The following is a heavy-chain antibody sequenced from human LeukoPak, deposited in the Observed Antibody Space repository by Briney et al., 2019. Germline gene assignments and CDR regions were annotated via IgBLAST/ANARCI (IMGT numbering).Heavy chain of an antibody. D-gene: IGHD4-17*01. CDR2: IYHSGST. CDR3: ARGADYGDDYYYGMDV. J-gene: IGHJ6*02. CDR1: GGSXXSGGYS. V-gene: IGHV4-30-2*01. Sequence: SLTCAVSGGSXXSGGYSWSWIRQPPGKGLEWIGYIYHSGSTYYNPSLKSRVAISVDRSKNQFSLKLSSVTAADTAVYYCARGADYGDDYYYGMDVWGQGTTVTVSS.